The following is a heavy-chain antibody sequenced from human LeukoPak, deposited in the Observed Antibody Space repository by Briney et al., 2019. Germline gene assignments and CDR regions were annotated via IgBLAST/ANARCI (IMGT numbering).Heavy chain of an antibody. J-gene: IGHJ4*02. CDR3: ARDIAVAGNYDY. V-gene: IGHV3-33*08. CDR2: IWYDGSNK. CDR1: GFTVSSNY. D-gene: IGHD6-19*01. Sequence: PGGSLRLSCAASGFTVSSNYMSWVRQAPGKGLEWVAVIWYDGSNKYYADSVKGRFTISRDNSKNTLYLQMNSLRAEDTAVYYCARDIAVAGNYDYWGQGTLVAVSS.